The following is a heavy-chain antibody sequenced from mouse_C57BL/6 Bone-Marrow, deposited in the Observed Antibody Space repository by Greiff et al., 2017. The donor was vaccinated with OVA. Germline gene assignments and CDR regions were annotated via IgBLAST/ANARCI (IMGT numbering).Heavy chain of an antibody. V-gene: IGHV1-26*01. J-gene: IGHJ4*01. Sequence: EVQLQQSGPELVKPGASVKISCKASGYTFTDYYMNWVKQSPGKSLEWIGDINPNNGGTSYNQKFKGKATLTVDKSSSTAYMELRSLTAEDSAVYYCARFSRYDAMDYWGQGTSVTVSS. CDR3: ARFSRYDAMDY. D-gene: IGHD1-1*01. CDR1: GYTFTDYY. CDR2: INPNNGGT.